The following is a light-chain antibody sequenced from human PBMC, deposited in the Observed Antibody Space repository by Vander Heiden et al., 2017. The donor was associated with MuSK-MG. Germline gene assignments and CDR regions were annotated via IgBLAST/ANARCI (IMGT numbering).Light chain of an antibody. J-gene: IGKJ4*01. CDR2: SAS. Sequence: IQLTQSPSSLSASVRDRVTITCRVSQGISRYLHWYRQKPGKVRNLLIHSASNSQSGVPSRFSGSGSGTDFTLTISSLQPEDVVTYYGQRTYNALDTFGGGTKVEI. CDR1: QGISRY. V-gene: IGKV1-27*01. CDR3: QRTYNALDT.